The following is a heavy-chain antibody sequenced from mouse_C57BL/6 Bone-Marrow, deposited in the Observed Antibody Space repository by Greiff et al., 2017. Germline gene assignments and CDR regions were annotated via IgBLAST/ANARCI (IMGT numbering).Heavy chain of an antibody. J-gene: IGHJ3*01. CDR2: SWWGDDK. D-gene: IGHD1-1*01. V-gene: IGHV8-8*01. CDR3: AGGDYGSSWWFAY. CDR1: GFSLTTFDMS. Sequence: QVTLKVSGPGILQPSQTLSLTCSSSGFSLTTFDMSVGWIRQPSGKGLEWLAHSWWGDDKYYNPALKSRPTISKDTSTNLVFLKIANVDTADTATYYCAGGDYGSSWWFAYWGQGTLVTVSA.